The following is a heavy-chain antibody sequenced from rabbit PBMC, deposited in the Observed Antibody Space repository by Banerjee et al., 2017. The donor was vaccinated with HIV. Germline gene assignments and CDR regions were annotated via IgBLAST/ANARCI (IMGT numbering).Heavy chain of an antibody. CDR3: ARSVGATYGYRDAFDP. V-gene: IGHV1S45*01. D-gene: IGHD6-1*01. Sequence: QEQLEESGGDLVKPEGSLTLTCTVSGFTISNSYWIYWVCQAPGKGLEWIGTIYVGEPRTYYANANWAKGRFTISKTSSTTVTLQMTSLTAADTATYFCARSVGATYGYRDAFDPWGPGTLVTVS. CDR2: IYVGEPRTY. J-gene: IGHJ2*01. CDR1: GFTISNSYW.